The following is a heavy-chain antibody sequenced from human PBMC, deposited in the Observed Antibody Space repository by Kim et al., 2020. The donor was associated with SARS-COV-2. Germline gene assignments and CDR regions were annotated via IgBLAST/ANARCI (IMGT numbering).Heavy chain of an antibody. D-gene: IGHD3-3*01. V-gene: IGHV4-31*03. J-gene: IGHJ3*02. CDR1: GGSISSGGYY. CDR3: ARVARITIFGVVNSAFDI. Sequence: SETLSLTCNVSGGSISSGGYYWSWIRQHPGKGLEWIGYIYYSGSTYYNPSLKSRVTISVDTSKNQFSLKLSSVTAADTAVYYCARVARITIFGVVNSAFDIWGQGTMVTVSS. CDR2: IYYSGST.